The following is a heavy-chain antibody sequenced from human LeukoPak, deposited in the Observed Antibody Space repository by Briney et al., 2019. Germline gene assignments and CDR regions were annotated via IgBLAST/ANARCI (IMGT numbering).Heavy chain of an antibody. D-gene: IGHD5-18*01. J-gene: IGHJ4*02. CDR3: AREGYSYGYYFDY. Sequence: GRSLRLSCAASGFTFSSYAMHWVRQAPGKGLEWVAVISYDGSNKYYADSVKGRFIISRDNSKNTLYLQMNSLRAEDTAVYYCAREGYSYGYYFDYWGQGTLVTVSS. CDR2: ISYDGSNK. V-gene: IGHV3-30-3*01. CDR1: GFTFSSYA.